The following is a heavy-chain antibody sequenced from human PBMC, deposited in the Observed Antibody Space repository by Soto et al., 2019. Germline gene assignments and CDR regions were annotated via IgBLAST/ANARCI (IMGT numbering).Heavy chain of an antibody. J-gene: IGHJ4*02. CDR2: ISGSGGST. Sequence: EVQLLESGGGLVQPGGSLRLSCAASGFTFSSYAMSWVRHAPGKGLEWVSAISGSGGSTYYADSVKGWFTLSRDNSKNPLDLQMHILRAESTAVYYWAKDHSRFVEVVPAASQIAWGQVTRVTVSS. CDR3: AKDHSRFVEVVPAASQIA. CDR1: GFTFSSYA. V-gene: IGHV3-23*01. D-gene: IGHD2-2*01.